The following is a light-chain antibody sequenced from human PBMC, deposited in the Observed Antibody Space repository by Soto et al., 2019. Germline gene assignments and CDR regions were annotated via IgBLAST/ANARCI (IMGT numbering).Light chain of an antibody. J-gene: IGKJ3*01. V-gene: IGKV1-33*01. CDR1: QDITNQ. Sequence: DIQMTQSPSSLSASVGDTVTITCQASQDITNQLTWYQQKPGKAPNLLIYDASHLETGVPSRISGSGSGTYFTLTIRNLQPEDIATYYCQKHDGVPQFGPGTKVDF. CDR2: DAS. CDR3: QKHDGVPQ.